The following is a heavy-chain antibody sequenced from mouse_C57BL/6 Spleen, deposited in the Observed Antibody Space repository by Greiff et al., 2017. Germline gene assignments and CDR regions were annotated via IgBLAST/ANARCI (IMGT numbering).Heavy chain of an antibody. Sequence: EVQRVESGPGLVKPSQSLSLTCSVTGYSITSGYYWNWIRQFPGNKLEWMGYISYDGSNNYNPSLKNRISITRDTSKHQFFLKLNSVTTEDTATYYCAREAGTWGFDYWGQGTTLTVSS. CDR2: ISYDGSN. J-gene: IGHJ2*01. CDR1: GYSITSGYY. V-gene: IGHV3-6*01. D-gene: IGHD4-1*01. CDR3: AREAGTWGFDY.